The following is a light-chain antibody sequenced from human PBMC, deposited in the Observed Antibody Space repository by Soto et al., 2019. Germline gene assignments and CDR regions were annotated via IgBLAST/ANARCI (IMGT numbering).Light chain of an antibody. CDR2: WAS. J-gene: IGKJ4*01. V-gene: IGKV4-1*01. CDR3: HQYYVTPLT. CDR1: QSVFYSSTNKNY. Sequence: DIVMAQSPDSLAVSLGERATINCKSSQSVFYSSTNKNYLAWYQQKPGQPPKLLIYWASTRQSGVPDRFSGSGSGTDFTLTISSLQAEDVAIYYCHQYYVTPLTFGGGTKVEIK.